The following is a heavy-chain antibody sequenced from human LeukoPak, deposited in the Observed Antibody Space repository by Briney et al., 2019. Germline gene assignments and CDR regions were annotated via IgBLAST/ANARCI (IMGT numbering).Heavy chain of an antibody. V-gene: IGHV3-21*01. J-gene: IGHJ4*02. CDR2: CSSSSSYI. CDR1: GFTFSNYN. D-gene: IGHD6-13*01. CDR3: ATGSSWYFEY. Sequence: PGGSLRLSRAASGFTFSNYNMNWVRQAPGKRLEWVSSCSSSSSYIYYADSVKGRFTISRDNAKNSLYLQMNSLRAEDTAVYYCATGSSWYFEYWGQGTLVTVSS.